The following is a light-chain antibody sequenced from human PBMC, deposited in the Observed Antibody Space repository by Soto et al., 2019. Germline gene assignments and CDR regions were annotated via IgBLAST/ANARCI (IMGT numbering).Light chain of an antibody. J-gene: IGKJ1*01. CDR2: DVS. V-gene: IGKV1-17*01. CDR1: QVIGNL. Sequence: DIQMTQSPSSLSASVGDRVTITCRASQVIGNLFAWYQQKPGEAPKRLIYDVSSLQSGVPSRFSASGSWTGFTLAIDSLQPEDFATYYCLPHNCFPWTFGPGTKV. CDR3: LPHNCFPWT.